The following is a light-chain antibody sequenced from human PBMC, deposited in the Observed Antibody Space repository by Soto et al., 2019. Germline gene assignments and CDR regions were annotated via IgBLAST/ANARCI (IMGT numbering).Light chain of an antibody. CDR2: EVS. CDR1: SSDVGGYNY. V-gene: IGLV2-14*01. Sequence: QSALTQPASVSGSPGQSITISCTGTSSDVGGYNYVSWYQQHPGKAPKLMIYEVSHRPSGVSNRFSGSKSGNTASLTISGLQAEDEADYYCSSYTSYSTVVFGGGTKVTVL. CDR3: SSYTSYSTVV. J-gene: IGLJ2*01.